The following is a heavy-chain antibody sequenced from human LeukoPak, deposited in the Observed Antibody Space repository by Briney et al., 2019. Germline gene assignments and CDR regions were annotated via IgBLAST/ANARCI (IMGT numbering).Heavy chain of an antibody. CDR2: IYYSGST. V-gene: IGHV4-59*01. CDR1: GGSINNYY. D-gene: IGHD3-22*01. J-gene: IGHJ4*02. CDR3: AGLVGRYSSGLYYYYFDY. Sequence: SETLSLTCTVSGGSINNYYWSWIRQPPGKGLEWIGYIYYSGSTNYNPSLKSRVTISVDMSKNQFSLKLSSVTAADTAVYYCAGLVGRYSSGLYYYYFDYWGQGTLVTVSS.